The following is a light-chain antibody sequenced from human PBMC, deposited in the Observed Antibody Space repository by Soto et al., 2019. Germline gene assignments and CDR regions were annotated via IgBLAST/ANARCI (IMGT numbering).Light chain of an antibody. Sequence: EIVLTQSPGTLSLSPGERATLSCRASQSVSISYLAWYQQKPGQAHRLLIYDAYNRATGIPARFSGSGSGTDFTLTIRSLEPEDFAVYYCKQRSNWPGTFGQGTRLEIK. J-gene: IGKJ5*01. CDR1: QSVSISY. CDR2: DAY. V-gene: IGKV3-11*01. CDR3: KQRSNWPGT.